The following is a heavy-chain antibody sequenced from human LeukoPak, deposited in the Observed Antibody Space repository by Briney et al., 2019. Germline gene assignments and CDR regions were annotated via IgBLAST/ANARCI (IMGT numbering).Heavy chain of an antibody. CDR2: IYHSGST. CDR1: GYSISSGYY. Sequence: KSSETLSLTCTVSGYSISSGYYWGWIRQPPGKGLEWIGSIYHSGSTYYNPSLKSRVTISVDTSKNQFSLKLSSVTAADTAVYYCARDKELLWFGETTPGGYFDYWGQGTLVTVSS. D-gene: IGHD3-10*01. CDR3: ARDKELLWFGETTPGGYFDY. J-gene: IGHJ4*02. V-gene: IGHV4-38-2*02.